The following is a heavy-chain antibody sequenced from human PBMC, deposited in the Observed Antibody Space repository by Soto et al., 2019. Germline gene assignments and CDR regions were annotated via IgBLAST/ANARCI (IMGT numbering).Heavy chain of an antibody. Sequence: EVQLLESGGDLVQPGGSLRLSCAASGFSFGGYAMNWVRQAPGKGLEWVSALSGSGATKYYSDSVRGRFTISSDNSRDTLYLQMNSLRAEDTVIYFCAKASKGYTGYDLDFWGQGTRVSVSP. CDR3: AKASKGYTGYDLDF. D-gene: IGHD5-12*01. CDR1: GFSFGGYA. J-gene: IGHJ4*02. CDR2: LSGSGATK. V-gene: IGHV3-23*01.